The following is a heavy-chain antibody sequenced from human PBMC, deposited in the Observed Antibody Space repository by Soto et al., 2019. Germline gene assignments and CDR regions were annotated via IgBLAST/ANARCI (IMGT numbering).Heavy chain of an antibody. CDR2: SSNSGTFT. D-gene: IGHD3-10*02. CDR3: ARSGDNYNVLDY. J-gene: IGHJ4*02. CDR1: GFSISDHY. Sequence: GGSLRLSCAASGFSISDHYMSWIRQAPGKGLEWVSYSSNSGTFTKYADSVKGRFSISRDNAKNSLYLEINSLRGEDTAIYYCARSGDNYNVLDYWGQGTPVNVSS. V-gene: IGHV3-11*03.